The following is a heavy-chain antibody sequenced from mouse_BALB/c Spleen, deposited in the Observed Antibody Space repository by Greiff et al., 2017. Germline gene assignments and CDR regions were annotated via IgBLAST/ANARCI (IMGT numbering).Heavy chain of an antibody. J-gene: IGHJ2*01. CDR2: IYPGGGYT. V-gene: IGHV1-63*02. CDR1: GYTFTNYW. D-gene: IGHD2-1*01. Sequence: QVQLQQSGAELVRPGTSVKISCKASGYTFTNYWLGWVKQRPGHGLEWIGDIYPGGGYTNYNEKFKGKATLTADTSSSTAYMQLSSLTSEDSAVYFCASVPRNYDPFDYWGQGTTLTVSS. CDR3: ASVPRNYDPFDY.